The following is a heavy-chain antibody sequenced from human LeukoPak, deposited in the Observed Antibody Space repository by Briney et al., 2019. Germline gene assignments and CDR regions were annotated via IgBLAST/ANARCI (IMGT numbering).Heavy chain of an antibody. J-gene: IGHJ4*02. D-gene: IGHD6-19*01. CDR2: TYYRSKWYY. CDR1: GESVSSNNGA. Sequence: SQTLSLTCAISGESVSSNNGAWNWIRQSPSRGFEWLGRTYYRSKWYYDYAESVKGRITINPDTSKNQFSLQLNSVTPEDTAVYYCARDEGNSGWYTFDYWGQGTLVTVSS. CDR3: ARDEGNSGWYTFDY. V-gene: IGHV6-1*01.